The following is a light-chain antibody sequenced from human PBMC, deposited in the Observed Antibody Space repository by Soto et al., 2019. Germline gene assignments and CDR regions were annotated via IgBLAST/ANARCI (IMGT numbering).Light chain of an antibody. Sequence: QSALTQPRSVSGSPGQSVTNSCTGTTSDVVDISRVSWYHQHPGKAPKVIIYDVNERPSGVPDRFSGSKSANTASLTISGLQAEDEGDYYCCSSAGTHTWVFGGGTKLTVL. CDR1: TSDVVDISR. CDR2: DVN. V-gene: IGLV2-11*01. CDR3: CSSAGTHTWV. J-gene: IGLJ3*02.